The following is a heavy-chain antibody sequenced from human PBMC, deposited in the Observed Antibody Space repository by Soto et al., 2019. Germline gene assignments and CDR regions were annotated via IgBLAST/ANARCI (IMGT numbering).Heavy chain of an antibody. V-gene: IGHV4-34*01. CDR2: INHSGST. CDR1: GGSFSGYY. Sequence: SETLSLTCAVYGGSFSGYYWSWVRQPPGKGLEWIGEINHSGSTNYNPSLKSRVTISVDTSKNQFSLKLSSVTAADTAVYYCARGVGQGMVRRLGYSAQGTLVTVSS. D-gene: IGHD6-19*01. CDR3: ARGVGQGMVRRLGY. J-gene: IGHJ4*02.